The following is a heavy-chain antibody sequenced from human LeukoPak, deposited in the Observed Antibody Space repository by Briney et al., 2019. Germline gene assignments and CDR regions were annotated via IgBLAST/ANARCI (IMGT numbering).Heavy chain of an antibody. V-gene: IGHV3-33*01. Sequence: GRSLRLSCAASGFTLSLYGMHWVRQAPGKGLEWVGSIWYDGSNKYYGDSVKGRFAISRDNSKNTLYVQMNSLRAEDTAVYYCARGGEYCPGNSCNKPHDALDIWGQGTLVTVSS. CDR3: ARGGEYCPGNSCNKPHDALDI. CDR2: IWYDGSNK. CDR1: GFTLSLYG. J-gene: IGHJ3*02. D-gene: IGHD2-2*02.